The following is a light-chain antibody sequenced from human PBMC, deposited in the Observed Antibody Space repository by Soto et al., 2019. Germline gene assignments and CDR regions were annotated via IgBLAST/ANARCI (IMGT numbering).Light chain of an antibody. CDR2: DAS. CDR3: QHYNNWPLYT. J-gene: IGKJ2*01. CDR1: QSVSGN. Sequence: EIVMTHSPATLSVSPGERATLSCRASQSVSGNLAWYQQKVGQPPRLLIYDASTRATDIPARFSGSGSGTEFTVTIGSLQSEDFAVYYCQHYNNWPLYTLGQGTKVDIK. V-gene: IGKV3D-15*01.